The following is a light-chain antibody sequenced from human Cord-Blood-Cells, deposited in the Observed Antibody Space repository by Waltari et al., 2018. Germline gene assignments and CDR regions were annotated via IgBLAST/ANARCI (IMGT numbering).Light chain of an antibody. V-gene: IGKV3-11*01. CDR3: QQRSNWLT. J-gene: IGKJ4*01. CDR1: QSVSSY. CDR2: DAS. Sequence: EIVLTQSPATLSLSPGERATLSCSASQSVSSYLAWYQQKPGQAPMLLIYDASNRATGIPARVSGSASGTDFTLTISSLEAEDVAVYYCQQRSNWLTFGGGTKVEIK.